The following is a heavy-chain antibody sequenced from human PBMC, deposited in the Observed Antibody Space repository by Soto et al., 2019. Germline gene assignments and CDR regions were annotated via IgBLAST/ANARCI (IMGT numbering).Heavy chain of an antibody. D-gene: IGHD5-12*01. Sequence: GASVKVSCKASGGTFSSYAISWVRQAPGQGLEWMGGIIPIFGTANYAQKYQGRVTITADNTTSTAYMELSSLRSEDTAVYYCARDPSEMATIGGGYWGQGTLVTVSS. J-gene: IGHJ4*02. CDR2: IIPIFGTA. V-gene: IGHV1-69*06. CDR3: ARDPSEMATIGGGY. CDR1: GGTFSSYA.